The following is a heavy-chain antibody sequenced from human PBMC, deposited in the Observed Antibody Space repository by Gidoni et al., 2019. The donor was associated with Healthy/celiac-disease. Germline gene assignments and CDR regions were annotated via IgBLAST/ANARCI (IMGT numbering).Heavy chain of an antibody. CDR3: ARVGGSSWYYFDY. D-gene: IGHD6-13*01. Sequence: QVQLVQSGAGVKKPGASVKVSCKASGYTFTSYYMHWVRQAPGQKFQGRVTMTRDTSTSTVYMELSSLRSEDTAVYYCARVGGSSWYYFDYWGQGTLVTVSS. J-gene: IGHJ4*02. CDR1: GYTFTSYY. V-gene: IGHV1-46*01.